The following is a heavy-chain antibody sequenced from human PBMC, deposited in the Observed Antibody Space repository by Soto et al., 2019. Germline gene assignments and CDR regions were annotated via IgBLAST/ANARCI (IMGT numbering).Heavy chain of an antibody. Sequence: ASVKVSCKTSGYTFTGHYIHWVRQAPGQGLEWMGWINPNSGDINYAEKFQGRVTMTRDTSISTAYMELGRLRSDDTAVYYCARGYTYGSFDNWAQGTLVTVSS. J-gene: IGHJ4*02. D-gene: IGHD5-18*01. V-gene: IGHV1-2*02. CDR2: INPNSGDI. CDR3: ARGYTYGSFDN. CDR1: GYTFTGHY.